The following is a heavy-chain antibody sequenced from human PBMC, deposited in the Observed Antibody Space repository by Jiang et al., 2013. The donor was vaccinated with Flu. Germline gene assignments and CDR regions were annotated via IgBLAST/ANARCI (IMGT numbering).Heavy chain of an antibody. CDR1: GFTFSSYW. CDR3: ARDRTNPKTPMTT. CDR2: IKQDGSEK. D-gene: IGHD4-17*01. V-gene: IGHV3-7*01. J-gene: IGHJ4*02. Sequence: VQLVESGGGLVQPGGSLRLSCVASGFTFSSYWMSWVRQAPGKGLEWVANIKQDGSEKYYVDSVKGRFTISRDNAKNSLYLQMNSLRAEDTAVYYCARDRTNPKTPMTTWGQGTLVTVSS.